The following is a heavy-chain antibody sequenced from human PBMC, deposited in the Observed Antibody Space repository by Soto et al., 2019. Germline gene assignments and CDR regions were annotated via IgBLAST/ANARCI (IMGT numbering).Heavy chain of an antibody. Sequence: SETLSLTCAVYGGSFSGYYWSWIRQPPGKGLEWIGEINHSGSTNYNPSLKSRVTISVDTSKNQFSLKLSSVIAADTAVYYCASGSYYVAFDIWGQGTMVTVSS. J-gene: IGHJ3*02. CDR2: INHSGST. V-gene: IGHV4-34*01. CDR3: ASGSYYVAFDI. CDR1: GGSFSGYY. D-gene: IGHD1-26*01.